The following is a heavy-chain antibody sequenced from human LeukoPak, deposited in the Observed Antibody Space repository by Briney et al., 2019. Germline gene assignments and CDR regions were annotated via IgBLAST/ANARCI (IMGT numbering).Heavy chain of an antibody. D-gene: IGHD3-10*01. V-gene: IGHV1-69*04. CDR2: IIPILGIA. Sequence: GASVKASCKASGGTFSSYAISWVRQAPGQGLEWMGRIIPILGIANYAQKFQGRVTITADKSTSTAYMELSSLRSEDTAVYYCASPKTMVRAPDYYYYGMDVWGQGTTVTVSS. CDR3: ASPKTMVRAPDYYYYGMDV. CDR1: GGTFSSYA. J-gene: IGHJ6*02.